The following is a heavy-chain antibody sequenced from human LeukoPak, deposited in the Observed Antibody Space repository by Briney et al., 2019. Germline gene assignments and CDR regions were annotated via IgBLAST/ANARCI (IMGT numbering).Heavy chain of an antibody. V-gene: IGHV3-53*01. J-gene: IGHJ6*03. CDR2: IYSNGDT. Sequence: GGSLRLSCSASGFTVSNNYMTWVRQAPGKGLEWVSTIYSNGDTYYPDSVRGRFTISRDNSQNTLYLQMNSLRAGDTAVYYCAREAPYYMVDWGKGTTVTVSS. CDR1: GFTVSNNY. CDR3: AREAPYYMVD.